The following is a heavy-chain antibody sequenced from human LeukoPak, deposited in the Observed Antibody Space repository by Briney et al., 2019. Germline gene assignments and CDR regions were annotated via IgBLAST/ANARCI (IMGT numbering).Heavy chain of an antibody. J-gene: IGHJ6*04. CDR3: AREFYCSSTSCYVPDVYYYYYGMDV. Sequence: PSETLSLTCAVYGGSFSGYYWSWIRQPPGKGLEWIGEINHSGSTNYNPSPKSRVTISVDTSKNQFSLKLSSVTAADTAVYYCAREFYCSSTSCYVPDVYYYYYGMDVWGKGTTVTVSS. CDR1: GGSFSGYY. V-gene: IGHV4-34*01. CDR2: INHSGST. D-gene: IGHD2-2*01.